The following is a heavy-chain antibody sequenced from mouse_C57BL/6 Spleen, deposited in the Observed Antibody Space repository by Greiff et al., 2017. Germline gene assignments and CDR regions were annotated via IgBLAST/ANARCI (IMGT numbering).Heavy chain of an antibody. D-gene: IGHD1-1*01. CDR1: GYTFTTYP. CDR2: FHPYNDDT. CDR3: ARGVYYYGSSPLFDY. Sequence: QVQLKESGAELVKPGASVKMSCKASGYTFTTYPIEWMKQNHGKSLEWIGNFHPYNDDTKYNEKFKGKATLTVEKSSSTVYLELSRLTSDDSAVYYCARGVYYYGSSPLFDYWGQGTTLTVSS. J-gene: IGHJ2*01. V-gene: IGHV1-47*01.